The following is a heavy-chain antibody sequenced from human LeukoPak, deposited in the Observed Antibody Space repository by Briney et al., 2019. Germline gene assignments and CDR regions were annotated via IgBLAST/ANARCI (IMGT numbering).Heavy chain of an antibody. D-gene: IGHD3-10*01. J-gene: IGHJ3*02. Sequence: PGGSLRLSCAASGFTLSTYAMSWVRQAPGKGLEWVSAISGSGGSTYYADSVKGRFTISRDNSKNTLYLQMNSLRAEDTAVYYCAGGRWFGDRHNAFDIWGQGTMVTVSS. CDR1: GFTLSTYA. V-gene: IGHV3-23*01. CDR2: ISGSGGST. CDR3: AGGRWFGDRHNAFDI.